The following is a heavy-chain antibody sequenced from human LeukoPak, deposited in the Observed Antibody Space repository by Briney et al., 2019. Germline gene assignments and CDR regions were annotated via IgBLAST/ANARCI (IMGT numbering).Heavy chain of an antibody. V-gene: IGHV3-11*01. CDR1: GFIFGDYH. CDR2: ISPGGDEV. J-gene: IGHJ4*02. D-gene: IGHD6-19*01. Sequence: GGSLRLSCAASGFIFGDYHMSWIRQAPGKGLEWVSYISPGGDEVYFADSVKGRFTISRDNAKNSLFLQMGSLTAEDTAVYYCSGGRDIAVAGPGGYFDYWGQGSLVTVSS. CDR3: SGGRDIAVAGPGGYFDY.